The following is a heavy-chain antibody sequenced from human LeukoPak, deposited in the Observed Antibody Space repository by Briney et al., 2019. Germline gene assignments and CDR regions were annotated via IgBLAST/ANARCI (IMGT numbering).Heavy chain of an antibody. D-gene: IGHD1-7*01. CDR2: ISGSGGST. CDR3: AREENWNYALT. CDR1: GFTFSSYA. V-gene: IGHV3-23*01. J-gene: IGHJ4*02. Sequence: GGSLRLSCAASGFTFSSYAMSWVRQAPGKGLEWVSAISGSGGSTYYADSVKGRFTVSRDNSKNTLYLQMSSLRAEDTAVYFCAREENWNYALTWGRGTLVTVSS.